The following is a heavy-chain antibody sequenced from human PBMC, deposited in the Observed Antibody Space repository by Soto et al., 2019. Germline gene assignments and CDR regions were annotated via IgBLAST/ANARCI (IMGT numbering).Heavy chain of an antibody. CDR1: GFTFDDYG. D-gene: IGHD3-10*01. CDR3: ARLVTMVRGVVVYYYGMDV. J-gene: IGHJ6*02. V-gene: IGHV3-20*04. CDR2: INWNGGST. Sequence: EVQLVESGGGVVRPGGSLRLSCAASGFTFDDYGMSWVRQAPGKGLEWVSGINWNGGSTGYADSVKGRFTISRDNAKNSVYLQMNGLRAEDTALYYCARLVTMVRGVVVYYYGMDVWGQGTTVTVSS.